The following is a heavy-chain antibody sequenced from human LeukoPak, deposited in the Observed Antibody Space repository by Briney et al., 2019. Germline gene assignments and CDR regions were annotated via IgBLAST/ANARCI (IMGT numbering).Heavy chain of an antibody. CDR2: ISSSGSTI. CDR3: AKDLGRDGSEIFDY. D-gene: IGHD5-24*01. Sequence: GGSLRLSCAASGFTFSSYEMNWVRQAPGKGLEWVSYISSSGSTIYYADSVKGRFTISRDNSKNTLYLQMNNLRAEDTAVYYCAKDLGRDGSEIFDYWGQGTLVTVSS. V-gene: IGHV3-48*03. CDR1: GFTFSSYE. J-gene: IGHJ4*02.